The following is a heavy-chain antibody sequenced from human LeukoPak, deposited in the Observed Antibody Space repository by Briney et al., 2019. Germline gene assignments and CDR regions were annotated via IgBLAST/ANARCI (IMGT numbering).Heavy chain of an antibody. CDR1: GFTFSSYA. Sequence: PGGSLRLSCAASGFTFSSYAMSWVRQAPGKGLEWVSVIYSGGSTYYADSVKGRFTISRDNSKNTLYLQMNSLRAEDTAVYYCAREYSSSWSRYYYYYMDVWGKGTTVTVSS. V-gene: IGHV3-53*01. D-gene: IGHD6-13*01. CDR2: IYSGGST. J-gene: IGHJ6*03. CDR3: AREYSSSWSRYYYYYMDV.